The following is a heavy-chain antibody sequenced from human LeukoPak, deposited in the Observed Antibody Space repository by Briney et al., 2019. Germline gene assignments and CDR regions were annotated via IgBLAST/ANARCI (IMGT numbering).Heavy chain of an antibody. CDR3: TTEGVDTAMVTFDY. Sequence: PGGSLRLSCAASGCTFSNAWMSWVRQAPGKGLEWVGRIKSKTDGGTTDYAAPVKGRFAISRDDSKNTLYLQMNSLKTEDTAVYYCTTEGVDTAMVTFDYWGQGTLVTVSS. D-gene: IGHD5-18*01. CDR2: IKSKTDGGTT. CDR1: GCTFSNAW. J-gene: IGHJ4*02. V-gene: IGHV3-15*01.